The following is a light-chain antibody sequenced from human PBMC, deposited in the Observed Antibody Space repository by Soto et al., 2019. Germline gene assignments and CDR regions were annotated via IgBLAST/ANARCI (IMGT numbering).Light chain of an antibody. V-gene: IGKV3-15*01. CDR1: QSFSSH. J-gene: IGKJ1*01. CDR2: GAS. Sequence: IVLTQSPGTLSLSPGDRATLSCRASQSFSSHFLAWYQQKPGQAPRLLLYGASTRATGVPARFSGSGAGTEFTLTISGLQYEDFAVYYCQQYNDWPWTFGQGTKVDIK. CDR3: QQYNDWPWT.